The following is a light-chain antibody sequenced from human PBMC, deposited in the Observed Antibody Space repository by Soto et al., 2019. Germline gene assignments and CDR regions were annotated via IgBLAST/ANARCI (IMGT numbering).Light chain of an antibody. Sequence: DIQMTQSPSSVSAAEGDRVTITCRASQAINRYLAWYQQKPGKAPNLLIYTTSSLQSGVPSRFSGSGSGTDFTLTISSLEPEDFATYYCQQGNRFPLTFGGGTKVEIK. J-gene: IGKJ4*01. CDR3: QQGNRFPLT. CDR1: QAINRY. V-gene: IGKV1-12*01. CDR2: TTS.